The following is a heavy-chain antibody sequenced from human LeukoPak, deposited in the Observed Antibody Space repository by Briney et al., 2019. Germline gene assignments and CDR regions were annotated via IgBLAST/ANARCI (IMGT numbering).Heavy chain of an antibody. CDR2: IRGSGGST. CDR3: AKLLNDYGDYYFDY. D-gene: IGHD4-17*01. Sequence: PGGSLRPSCAASGFTFSIYAMSWVRQAPGKGLEWVSAIRGSGGSTYYADSVKGRFTISRDNSKNTLYLQVNSLRAKDTAVYYCAKLLNDYGDYYFDYWGQGTLVTVSS. J-gene: IGHJ4*02. CDR1: GFTFSIYA. V-gene: IGHV3-23*01.